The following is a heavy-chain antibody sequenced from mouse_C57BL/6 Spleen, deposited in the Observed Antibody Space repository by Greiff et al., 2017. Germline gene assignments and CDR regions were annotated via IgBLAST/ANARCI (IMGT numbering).Heavy chain of an antibody. CDR2: IDPSDSYT. J-gene: IGHJ3*01. CDR3: ARGYYGPYGFAY. CDR1: GYTFTSYW. D-gene: IGHD1-1*02. Sequence: VQLQQPGAELVMPGASVKLSCKASGYTFTSYWMHWVKQRPGQGLEWIGEIDPSDSYTNYNQKFKGKSTLTVDKSSITAYMQLSSLTSEYSAVYYCARGYYGPYGFAYWGQGTLVTVSA. V-gene: IGHV1-69*01.